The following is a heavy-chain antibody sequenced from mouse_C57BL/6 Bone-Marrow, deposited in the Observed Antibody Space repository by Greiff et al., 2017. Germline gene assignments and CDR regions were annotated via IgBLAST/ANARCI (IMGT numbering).Heavy chain of an antibody. CDR2: IRNKANGYTT. Sequence: EVKLMESGGGLVQPGGSLSLSCAASGFTFPDYYMSWVRQPPGKALEWLGFIRNKANGYTTEYSASVKGRFTISRDNSQSILYLQMNALRAEYSATYYCARSHYDGYLRYAMDYWGQGTSVTVSS. D-gene: IGHD2-3*01. CDR1: GFTFPDYY. V-gene: IGHV7-3*01. CDR3: ARSHYDGYLRYAMDY. J-gene: IGHJ4*01.